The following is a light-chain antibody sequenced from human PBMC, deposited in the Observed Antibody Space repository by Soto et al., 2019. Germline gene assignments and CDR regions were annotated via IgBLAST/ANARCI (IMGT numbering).Light chain of an antibody. Sequence: DIQMTQSPSSLSASVGDRVTITCRASQSISSYLNWYQQKPGKAPKLLIYAASSLQSGVPSRFSSSGSGRDFTLTISSLQPDDFATYYCQQRYSTPVTFGQGTKVEIK. CDR2: AAS. V-gene: IGKV1-39*01. CDR3: QQRYSTPVT. J-gene: IGKJ1*01. CDR1: QSISSY.